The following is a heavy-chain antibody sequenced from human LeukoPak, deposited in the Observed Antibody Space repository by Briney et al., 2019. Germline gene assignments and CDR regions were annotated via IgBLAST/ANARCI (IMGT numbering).Heavy chain of an antibody. CDR3: ARSDGSGRYAGMDV. V-gene: IGHV4-4*02. Sequence: SETLSLTCVVSGGSISSSNWWSWVRQPPGKGLEWIGEIYHSGSTNYNPSLKSRVTISVDKSKNQFSLKLSSVTAADTAVYYCARSDGSGRYAGMDVWGQGTTVTVSS. D-gene: IGHD3-10*01. CDR1: GGSISSSNW. CDR2: IYHSGST. J-gene: IGHJ6*02.